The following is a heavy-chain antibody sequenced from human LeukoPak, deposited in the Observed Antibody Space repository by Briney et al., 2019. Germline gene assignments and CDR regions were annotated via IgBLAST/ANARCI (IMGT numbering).Heavy chain of an antibody. V-gene: IGHV1-69*04. CDR2: IIPIFGIV. J-gene: IGHJ4*02. D-gene: IGHD5-18*01. CDR3: ARDPDTAMVIGSYYFDY. CDR1: GGTLSSYA. Sequence: SVKVSCKASGGTLSSYAINWVRQAPGQGLEWIGRIIPIFGIVNYAQNFQGRVTITADKSTNTAYMELSSLRSEDTAVYYCARDPDTAMVIGSYYFDYWGQGTLVTVSS.